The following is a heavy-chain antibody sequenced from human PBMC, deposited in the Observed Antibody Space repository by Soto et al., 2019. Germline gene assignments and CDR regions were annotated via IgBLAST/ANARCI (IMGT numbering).Heavy chain of an antibody. J-gene: IGHJ4*02. Sequence: QVQLVESGGDLVKPGWSLRLSWAASGYTFSDYYMSWIRQAPGKGLEWISYIDTSGTKIYYTDSVKGRFTITRDNAKNSLYLEMNSLRDEDTAVYYCASHYDMWSGYLSPVDYWGQGTLVTVSS. V-gene: IGHV3-11*01. CDR3: ASHYDMWSGYLSPVDY. CDR1: GYTFSDYY. CDR2: IDTSGTKI. D-gene: IGHD3-3*01.